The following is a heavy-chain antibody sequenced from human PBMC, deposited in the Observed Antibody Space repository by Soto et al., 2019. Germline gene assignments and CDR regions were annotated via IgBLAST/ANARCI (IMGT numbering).Heavy chain of an antibody. CDR1: GFTFSNAW. Sequence: LRLSCAASGFTFSNAWMSWVRQAPGKGLEWVGRIKSKTDGGTTGYAAPVKGRFTISRDDSKNTLYLQMNSLKTEDTAVYYCTTDITMIVVVTWVYWGQGTLVTVSS. J-gene: IGHJ4*02. CDR3: TTDITMIVVVTWVY. V-gene: IGHV3-15*01. CDR2: IKSKTDGGTT. D-gene: IGHD3-22*01.